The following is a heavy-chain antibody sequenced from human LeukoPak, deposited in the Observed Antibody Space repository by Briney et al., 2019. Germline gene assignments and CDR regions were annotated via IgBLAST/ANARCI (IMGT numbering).Heavy chain of an antibody. D-gene: IGHD6-6*01. V-gene: IGHV4-59*11. CDR2: IYSSGST. J-gene: IGHJ2*01. CDR1: GGSISGHY. Sequence: PSETLSLTCSVSGGSISGHYWTWIRQPPGKGLEWIGYIYSSGSTNYNSSLKSRVTISEDKSKNQFSLRVRSVTAADTAVYYCARNIATRGWYFDLWGRGTLVTVSS. CDR3: ARNIATRGWYFDL.